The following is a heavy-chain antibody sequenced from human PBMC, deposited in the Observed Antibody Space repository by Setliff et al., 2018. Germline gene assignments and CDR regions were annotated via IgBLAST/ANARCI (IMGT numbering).Heavy chain of an antibody. CDR2: IIPIFATT. V-gene: IGHV1-69*05. CDR3: ATSPYSDTSTYSSNFFDY. D-gene: IGHD3-22*01. CDR1: GGTFSSST. Sequence: SVKVSCKASGGTFSSSTITWMRQAPGQGLEWMGRIIPIFATTDYAQKFQGRVTITTDDSTSTAYMALSSLRSEDTAVYYCATSPYSDTSTYSSNFFDYWGQGTLVTVSS. J-gene: IGHJ4*02.